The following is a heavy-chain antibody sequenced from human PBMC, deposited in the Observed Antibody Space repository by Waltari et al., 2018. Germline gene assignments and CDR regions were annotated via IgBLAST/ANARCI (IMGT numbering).Heavy chain of an antibody. CDR2: INYDGRSA. Sequence: EVQLVESGGGLVQPGGSLRLSCVASGFTISGFWMHWVRQAPGKGLVWVSRINYDGRSANYADSVKGRFTVSRDNARNTLYLQMNSLRAEDTAIYYCARSDYTDFWGQGTQVTVSS. CDR3: ARSDYTDF. CDR1: GFTISGFW. V-gene: IGHV3-74*01. J-gene: IGHJ4*02.